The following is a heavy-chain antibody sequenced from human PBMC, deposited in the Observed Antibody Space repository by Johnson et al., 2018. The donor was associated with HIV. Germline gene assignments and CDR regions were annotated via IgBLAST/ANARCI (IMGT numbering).Heavy chain of an antibody. CDR2: ISYDGSNK. CDR1: GFTFSSYA. CDR3: AKSVRASSSGAFDI. D-gene: IGHD2/OR15-2a*01. J-gene: IGHJ3*02. V-gene: IGHV3-30-3*02. Sequence: MQLVESGGGVVQPGRSLRLSCAASGFTFSSYAMHWVRQAPGKGLEWVAVISYDGSNKYYADSVKGRFTISRDNSKNTLFLQMNSLRAEDTAVYHCAKSVRASSSGAFDIWGQGTMVTVSS.